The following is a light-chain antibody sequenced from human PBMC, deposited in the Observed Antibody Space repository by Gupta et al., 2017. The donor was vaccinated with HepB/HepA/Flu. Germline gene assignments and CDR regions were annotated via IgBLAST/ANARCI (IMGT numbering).Light chain of an antibody. Sequence: EIVLTQSPATLSLSPGERATLSCRASQSVRSYLAWYQQKPGQAPRLLLYDASNRATGIPARFSGSGSGTDFTLTISSLEPEDFAVYYCQQRSNLLTFGGGTKVEIK. J-gene: IGKJ4*01. CDR3: QQRSNLLT. CDR1: QSVRSY. CDR2: DAS. V-gene: IGKV3-11*01.